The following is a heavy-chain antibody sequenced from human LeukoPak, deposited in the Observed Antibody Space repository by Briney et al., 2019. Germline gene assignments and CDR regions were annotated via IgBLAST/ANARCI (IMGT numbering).Heavy chain of an antibody. J-gene: IGHJ4*02. CDR3: ARDRGYTQDY. CDR2: ISSRSRAI. D-gene: IGHD5-12*01. CDR1: GFTFSSYS. V-gene: IGHV3-48*01. Sequence: GGSLRLSCATSGFTFSSYSMSWVRQAPGKGLEWISYISSRSRAIYYADSVKGRFTISRDNAKNSLYLQMNSLRAEDTAVYYCARDRGYTQDYWGQGTLVTVSS.